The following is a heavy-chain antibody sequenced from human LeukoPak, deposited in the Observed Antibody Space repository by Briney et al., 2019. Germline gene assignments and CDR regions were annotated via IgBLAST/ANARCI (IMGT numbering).Heavy chain of an antibody. J-gene: IGHJ5*02. CDR2: INWNGGNT. CDR1: RFTFDDYG. CDR3: ARTSDGNWFDP. D-gene: IGHD1-26*01. V-gene: IGHV3-20*04. Sequence: RPGGSLRLSCAASRFTFDDYGMSWVRQGPGKGLEWVSGINWNGGNTGYADSVKGRFTIFRDNAKNSLYLEMDSLRVEDTALYYCARTSDGNWFDPWGQGTLVTVSS.